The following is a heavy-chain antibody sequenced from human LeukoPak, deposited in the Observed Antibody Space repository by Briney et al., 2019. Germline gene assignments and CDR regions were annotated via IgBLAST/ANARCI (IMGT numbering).Heavy chain of an antibody. CDR2: ISGSSSAI. J-gene: IGHJ6*03. CDR3: ARDFGVQDWTYYMDV. CDR1: GFTFSSYS. D-gene: IGHD1-1*01. V-gene: IGHV3-48*01. Sequence: GGSLRLSCAASGFTFSSYSLNWVRQAPGKGLEWVSYISGSSSAIFYADSVKGRFTISRDNSKNTLYLQMNSLRAEDTAVYYCARDFGVQDWTYYMDVWGKGTTVTVSS.